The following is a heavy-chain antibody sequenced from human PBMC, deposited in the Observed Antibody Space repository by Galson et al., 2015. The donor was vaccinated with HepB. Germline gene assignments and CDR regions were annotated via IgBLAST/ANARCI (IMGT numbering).Heavy chain of an antibody. Sequence: QSGAEVKKPGESLKISCKGSGYSFSSNWIGWVRQMPGKGLEWMGTIYPRDSDTRYSPSFQGQVTISADKSINTAYLQWSSLKASDTAIYYCARHPALTYYPAMDVWGPGSTVTVSS. J-gene: IGHJ6*02. CDR2: IYPRDSDT. CDR3: ARHPALTYYPAMDV. CDR1: GYSFSSNW. D-gene: IGHD3-22*01. V-gene: IGHV5-51*01.